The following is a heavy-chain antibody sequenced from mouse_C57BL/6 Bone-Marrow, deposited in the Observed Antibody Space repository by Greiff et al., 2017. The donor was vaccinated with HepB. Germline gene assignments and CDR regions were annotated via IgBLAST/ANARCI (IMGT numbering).Heavy chain of an antibody. CDR1: GFNIKDDY. V-gene: IGHV14-4*01. CDR3: TTYYGSSYYFDY. J-gene: IGHJ4*01. Sequence: VQLQQSGAELVRPGASVKLSCTASGFNIKDDYMHWVKQRPEQGLEWIGWIDPENGDTEYASKFQGKATITADTSSNTAYLQLSSLTSEDTAVYYCTTYYGSSYYFDYWGQGTSVTVSS. CDR2: IDPENGDT. D-gene: IGHD1-1*01.